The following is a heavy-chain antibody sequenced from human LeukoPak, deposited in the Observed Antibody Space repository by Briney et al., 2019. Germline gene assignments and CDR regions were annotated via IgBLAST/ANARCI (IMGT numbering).Heavy chain of an antibody. CDR1: GFTFSSYG. J-gene: IGHJ4*02. CDR2: IRYDGSNK. D-gene: IGHD3-10*01. Sequence: QAGGSLRLSCAPSGFTFSSYGMHWVRQAPGKGLEWVAFIRYDGSNKYYADSVKGRFTISRDNSKNTLYLQMNSLRAEDTAVYYCAKDRRGGDGDYPDYWGQGTLVTVSS. CDR3: AKDRRGGDGDYPDY. V-gene: IGHV3-30*02.